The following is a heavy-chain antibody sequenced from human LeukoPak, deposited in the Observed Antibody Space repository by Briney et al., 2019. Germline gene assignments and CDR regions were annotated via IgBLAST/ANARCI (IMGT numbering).Heavy chain of an antibody. D-gene: IGHD5-24*01. CDR3: ARGRAGLQAAE. CDR2: INHSGST. J-gene: IGHJ4*02. CDR1: GGSFSGYY. V-gene: IGHV4-34*01. Sequence: SETLSLTCAVYGGSFSGYYLSWIRQPPGKGLEWIGEINHSGSTNYNPSLKSRVTISVDTSKNQFSLKLSSVTAADTAVYYCARGRAGLQAAEWGQGTLVTVSS.